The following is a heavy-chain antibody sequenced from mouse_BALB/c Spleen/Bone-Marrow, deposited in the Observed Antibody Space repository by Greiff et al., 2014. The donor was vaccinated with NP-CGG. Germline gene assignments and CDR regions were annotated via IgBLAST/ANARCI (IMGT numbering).Heavy chain of an antibody. Sequence: EVKLQESGPEPVKPGASVKMSCKASGYTFTDYHMKWVKQSHGKSLKWIGEINPNNGDTFYNQKYKGKATLTVDKSSSTAYMQLNSLTSEDSAVYYCARRQEDYYAWFAYWGQGTLVTVSA. J-gene: IGHJ3*01. V-gene: IGHV1-18*01. D-gene: IGHD1-1*01. CDR3: ARRQEDYYAWFAY. CDR2: INPNNGDT. CDR1: GYTFTDYH.